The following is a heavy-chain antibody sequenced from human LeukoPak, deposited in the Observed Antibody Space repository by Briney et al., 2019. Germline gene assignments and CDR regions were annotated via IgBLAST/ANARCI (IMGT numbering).Heavy chain of an antibody. V-gene: IGHV1-2*02. Sequence: ASVKVSCKASAYTFTGYYMYWVRRAPGQGLEWMGWINPNNGGTNYAQKFQGRVTMTSDTSISTAYMELSRLRSDDTAVYYCVRAPSEMGALGGQGSLVTVSS. CDR2: INPNNGGT. J-gene: IGHJ4*02. CDR3: VRAPSEMGAL. CDR1: AYTFTGYY. D-gene: IGHD1-26*01.